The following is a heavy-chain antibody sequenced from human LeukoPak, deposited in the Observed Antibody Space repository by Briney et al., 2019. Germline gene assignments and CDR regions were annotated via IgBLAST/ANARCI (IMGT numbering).Heavy chain of an antibody. CDR2: IYTSGST. V-gene: IGHV4-39*07. D-gene: IGHD3-3*01. Sequence: PSETLSLTCTVSGGSIGTTNYYWGWLRQPPGKVLEWIGRIYTSGSTNYNPSLKSRVTMSVDTSKNQFSLKLSSVTAADTAVYYCARDPPRSPYYDFWSGYYRGVALDIWGQGTMVTVSS. J-gene: IGHJ3*02. CDR1: GGSIGTTNYY. CDR3: ARDPPRSPYYDFWSGYYRGVALDI.